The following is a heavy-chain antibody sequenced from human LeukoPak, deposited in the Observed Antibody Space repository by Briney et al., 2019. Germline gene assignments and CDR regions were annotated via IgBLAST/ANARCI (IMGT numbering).Heavy chain of an antibody. CDR3: ARQGYCSGGSCPRNAEYFQH. D-gene: IGHD2-15*01. CDR1: GGSINSNSYY. CDR2: IYYSGST. V-gene: IGHV4-39*01. Sequence: LETLSLTCNASGGSINSNSYYRGWIRQPPGKGLEWIGSIYYSGSTYYNPSLKSRVTISVDTSKNQFSLKLSSVTAADTAVYYCARQGYCSGGSCPRNAEYFQHWGQGTLVTVSS. J-gene: IGHJ1*01.